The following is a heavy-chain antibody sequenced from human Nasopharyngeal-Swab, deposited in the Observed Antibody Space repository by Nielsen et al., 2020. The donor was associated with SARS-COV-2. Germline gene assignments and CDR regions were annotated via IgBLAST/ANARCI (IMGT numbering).Heavy chain of an antibody. J-gene: IGHJ6*02. CDR3: AKDIGYSSPQGMDV. CDR1: GFTFDDYA. CDR2: ISWNSGSI. D-gene: IGHD6-13*01. Sequence: SLKTSCAASGFTFDDYAMHWVRQAPGKGLEWVSGISWNSGSIGYADSVKGRFTISRDNAKNSLYLQMNSLRAEDMALYYCAKDIGYSSPQGMDVWGQGTTVTVSS. V-gene: IGHV3-9*03.